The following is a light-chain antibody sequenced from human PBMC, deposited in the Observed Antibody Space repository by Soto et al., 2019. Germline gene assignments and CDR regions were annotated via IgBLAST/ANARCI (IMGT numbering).Light chain of an antibody. Sequence: QSVLTQPPSVSAAPGQKVTISCSGSGSNIGKNYVSWYQQLPGTAPKLLIYDNNERPSGIPDRFSASKSGTSATLGITGLQTGDEAGYYCGTWDSSLRGVVFGGGTKLTVL. J-gene: IGLJ2*01. CDR3: GTWDSSLRGVV. V-gene: IGLV1-51*01. CDR1: GSNIGKNY. CDR2: DNN.